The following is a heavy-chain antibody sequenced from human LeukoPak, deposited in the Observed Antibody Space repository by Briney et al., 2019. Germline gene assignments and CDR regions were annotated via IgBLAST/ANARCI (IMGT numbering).Heavy chain of an antibody. J-gene: IGHJ6*03. CDR3: ATADQRLVGATKAYYYYYMDV. CDR1: GFTFTSSA. Sequence: ASVKVSCKASGFTFTSSAMQWVRQARGQRLEWIGWIVVGSGNTNYAQKFQERVTITRDMSTSTAYMELSSLRSEDTAVYYCATADQRLVGATKAYYYYYMDVWGTGTTVTVSS. V-gene: IGHV1-58*02. CDR2: IVVGSGNT. D-gene: IGHD1-26*01.